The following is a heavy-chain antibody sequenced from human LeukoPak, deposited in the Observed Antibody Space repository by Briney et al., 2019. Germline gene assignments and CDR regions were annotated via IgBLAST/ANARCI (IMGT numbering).Heavy chain of an antibody. D-gene: IGHD3-10*01. CDR2: IFYSGST. V-gene: IGHV4-61*03. Sequence: SETLSLTCTVSGGSISSSSYYWTWIRHPPGKGLEWIGYIFYSGSTNYNPSLKSRVTISLDTSKNHFSLKLNSVTAADTAVYYCASSSSGSYYNGFDIWGQGTMVTVAS. CDR1: GGSISSSSYY. CDR3: ASSSSGSYYNGFDI. J-gene: IGHJ3*02.